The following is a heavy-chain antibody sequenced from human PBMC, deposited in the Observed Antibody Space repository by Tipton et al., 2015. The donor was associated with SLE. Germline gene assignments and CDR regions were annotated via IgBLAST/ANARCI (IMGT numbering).Heavy chain of an antibody. J-gene: IGHJ6*02. V-gene: IGHV4-39*07. CDR2: INHSGST. Sequence: TLSLTCTVSGDSISRGLYYWSWIRQPPGKGLEWIGEINHSGSTNYNPSLKSRVTISVDTSKNQFSLKLSSVTAADTAVYYCARHIPGGSSWHYYYYYGMDVWGQGTTVTVSS. D-gene: IGHD6-13*01. CDR1: GDSISRGLYY. CDR3: ARHIPGGSSWHYYYYYGMDV.